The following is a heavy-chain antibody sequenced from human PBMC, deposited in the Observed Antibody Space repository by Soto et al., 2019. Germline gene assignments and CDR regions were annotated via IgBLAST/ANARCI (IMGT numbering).Heavy chain of an antibody. J-gene: IGHJ3*02. CDR1: GFTFSSYW. Sequence: GGSLRLSCAASGFTFSSYWMSWVRQAPGKGLEWVANIKQDGSEKYYVDSVKGRFTISRDNAKNSLYLQMNSLRAEDTAVYYCARMEILLWFGELPSAFDIWGQGTMVTVS. CDR3: ARMEILLWFGELPSAFDI. CDR2: IKQDGSEK. V-gene: IGHV3-7*03. D-gene: IGHD3-10*01.